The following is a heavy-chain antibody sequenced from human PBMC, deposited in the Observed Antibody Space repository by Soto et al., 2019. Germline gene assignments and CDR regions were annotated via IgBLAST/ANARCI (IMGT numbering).Heavy chain of an antibody. CDR1: GFTFSSYA. J-gene: IGHJ5*02. Sequence: EVQLLESGGGLVQPGGSLRLSCAASGFTFSSYAMSWVRQAPGKGLEWVSAISGSGGSTYYADSVKGRFTISRDNSKNTLYLQMNSLRAEDTAVYYCAKAILFEPSGKNWFVPWGQGTLVTVSS. CDR2: ISGSGGST. D-gene: IGHD2-21*01. CDR3: AKAILFEPSGKNWFVP. V-gene: IGHV3-23*01.